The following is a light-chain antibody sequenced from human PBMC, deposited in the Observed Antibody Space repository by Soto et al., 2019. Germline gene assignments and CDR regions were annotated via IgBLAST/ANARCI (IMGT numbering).Light chain of an antibody. Sequence: EIVLTQSPGTLSLSPGERATLSCRASPSVSSSYLAWYQQKPGQAPRLLIYGASSRATGISDRFSGSGSGTDFTLTISRLEPEDCAVYYCQQYGSSPLTFGGGTKVEIK. CDR1: PSVSSSY. CDR3: QQYGSSPLT. CDR2: GAS. J-gene: IGKJ4*01. V-gene: IGKV3-20*01.